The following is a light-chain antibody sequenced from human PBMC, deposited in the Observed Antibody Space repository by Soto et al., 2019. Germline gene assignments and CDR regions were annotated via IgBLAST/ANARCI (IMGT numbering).Light chain of an antibody. Sequence: EIVLTQSPGTLSLSPGERATVSCRASQSFTSGYLAWYQQRPGQAPRLLIYGASRRATGVPDRFSGSESETDFTLTISGLEPEDFAVYYCQQCDTSPRTFGQGTKVEIK. V-gene: IGKV3-20*01. CDR1: QSFTSGY. CDR3: QQCDTSPRT. CDR2: GAS. J-gene: IGKJ1*01.